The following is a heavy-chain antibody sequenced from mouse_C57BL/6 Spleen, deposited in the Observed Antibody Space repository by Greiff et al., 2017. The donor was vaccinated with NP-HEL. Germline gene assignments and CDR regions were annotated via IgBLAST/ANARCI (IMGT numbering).Heavy chain of an antibody. CDR2: INPNNGGT. CDR3: ARSGIYYDDDGAMDY. J-gene: IGHJ4*01. Sequence: VQLQQSGPELVKPGASVKISCKASGYTFTDYYMNWVKQSHGKSLEWIGDINPNNGGTSYNQKLKGKATLTVDKSSSTAYMELRSLTSEDSAVYYCARSGIYYDDDGAMDYWGQGTSVTVSS. V-gene: IGHV1-26*01. CDR1: GYTFTDYY. D-gene: IGHD2-4*01.